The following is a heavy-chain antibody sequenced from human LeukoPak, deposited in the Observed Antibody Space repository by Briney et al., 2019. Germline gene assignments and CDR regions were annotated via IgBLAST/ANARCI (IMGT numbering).Heavy chain of an antibody. Sequence: SETLSLTCTVSGGSISSHYWSWIRQPPGKGLEWIGYIYYSGSANYNPSLKSRVTISVDTSKNQFSLKLSSVTAADTAVYYCARSPYSSSSLDYWGQGTLVTVSS. CDR1: GGSISSHY. CDR2: IYYSGSA. CDR3: ARSPYSSSSLDY. D-gene: IGHD6-6*01. V-gene: IGHV4-59*11. J-gene: IGHJ4*02.